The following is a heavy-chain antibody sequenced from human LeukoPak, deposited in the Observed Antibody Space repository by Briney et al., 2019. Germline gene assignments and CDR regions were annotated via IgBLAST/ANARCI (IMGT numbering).Heavy chain of an antibody. Sequence: SETLSLTCTVSGGSISSSSYYWGWVRQPPGKGREWVGSIYYSGSTYYNPSLKSRVTISVDTSKNQFSLKLSSVTAADTAVYYCARRTNYSYYYMDVWGKGTTVTVSS. CDR3: ARRTNYSYYYMDV. V-gene: IGHV4-39*01. J-gene: IGHJ6*03. CDR1: GGSISSSSYY. CDR2: IYYSGST.